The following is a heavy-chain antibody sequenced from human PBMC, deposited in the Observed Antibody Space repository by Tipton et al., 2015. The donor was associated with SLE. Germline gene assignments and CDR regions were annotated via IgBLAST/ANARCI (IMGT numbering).Heavy chain of an antibody. CDR3: ARMGNYEYVHIDALDL. J-gene: IGHJ3*01. CDR1: GASISTHY. CDR2: ISYTGNT. D-gene: IGHD1-7*01. V-gene: IGHV4-59*08. Sequence: TLSLTCTVSGASISTHYWSWIRQPPGKGLEWIGHISYTGNTNYNPSLKSRVSMSIDTSKNQLSLRLSSVSAADTAVYYCARMGNYEYVHIDALDLWGQGTMVIVSS.